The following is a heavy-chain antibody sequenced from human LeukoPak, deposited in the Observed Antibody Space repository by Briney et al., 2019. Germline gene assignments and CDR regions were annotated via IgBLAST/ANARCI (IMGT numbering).Heavy chain of an antibody. J-gene: IGHJ4*02. V-gene: IGHV3-64D*06. CDR2: ISSNGGST. D-gene: IGHD5-18*01. CDR3: AKHFGSSYGYYAY. CDR1: GFTFSSYA. Sequence: GGSLRLSCSASGFTFSSYAMHWVRQAPGKGLEYVSAISSNGGSTYCADSVKGRYTISRDNSKNTLYLQMSSLRAEDTAVYYCAKHFGSSYGYYAYWGQGTLVTVSS.